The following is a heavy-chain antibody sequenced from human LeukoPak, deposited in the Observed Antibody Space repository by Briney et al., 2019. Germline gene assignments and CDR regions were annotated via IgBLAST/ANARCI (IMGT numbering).Heavy chain of an antibody. J-gene: IGHJ6*02. CDR2: ISSSGSSI. D-gene: IGHD6-19*01. Sequence: GGSLRLSCVVSGFTFSTYEMNWVRQAPGKGLEWVSYISSSGSSIYYADSVQGRFTISRDNSKNTLYLQMNTLRAEDTAIYYCTRDRYRSGCMDVWGQGTTVTVS. CDR1: GFTFSTYE. V-gene: IGHV3-48*03. CDR3: TRDRYRSGCMDV.